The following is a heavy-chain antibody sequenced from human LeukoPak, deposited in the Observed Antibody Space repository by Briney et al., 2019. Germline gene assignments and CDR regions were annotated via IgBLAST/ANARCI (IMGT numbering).Heavy chain of an antibody. CDR1: GGSISGSSYY. D-gene: IGHD6-19*01. V-gene: IGHV4-39*07. J-gene: IGHJ5*02. CDR3: ARGGGSGWLWNWFDP. CDR2: VYYSGST. Sequence: SETLSLTCTVSGGSISGSSYYWAWIRQPPGKGLEWIGSVYYSGSTYNNPSLESRVTISVDTSKNQFSLKLSSVTAADTAVYYCARGGGSGWLWNWFDPWGQGTLVTVSS.